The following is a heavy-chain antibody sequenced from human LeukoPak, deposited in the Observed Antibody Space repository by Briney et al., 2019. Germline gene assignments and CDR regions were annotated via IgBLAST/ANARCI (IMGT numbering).Heavy chain of an antibody. CDR1: GGSMSSYY. CDR3: ARENSGSYREFDY. Sequence: SETLSLTCTVSGGSMSSYYWTWIRQPAGKGLEWIGRIYPSGSTNYNPSLKSRVTMSVDTSKNQFSLKLSSVTAADTAVYYCARENSGSYREFDYWGQRTLVTVSS. J-gene: IGHJ4*02. CDR2: IYPSGST. V-gene: IGHV4-4*07. D-gene: IGHD1-26*01.